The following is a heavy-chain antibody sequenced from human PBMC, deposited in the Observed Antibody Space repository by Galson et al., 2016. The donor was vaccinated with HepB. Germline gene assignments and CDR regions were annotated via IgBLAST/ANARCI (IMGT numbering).Heavy chain of an antibody. CDR3: ARYGDEAGWNFHQ. J-gene: IGHJ1*01. CDR1: GFTFSRFW. CDR2: IKEDGSKS. Sequence: SLRLSCAASGFTFSRFWMNWVRQAPGKGLEWVASIKEDGSKSFYADSVMGRFTISRDNVENSLSLQMNSLRAEDTAVYYCARYGDEAGWNFHQWGQGTLVTVSS. V-gene: IGHV3-7*03. D-gene: IGHD6-19*01.